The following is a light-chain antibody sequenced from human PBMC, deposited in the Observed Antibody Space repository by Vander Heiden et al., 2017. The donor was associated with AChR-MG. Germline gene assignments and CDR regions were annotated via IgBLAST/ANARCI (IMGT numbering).Light chain of an antibody. CDR3: HQYGNSIQT. CDR1: RAVLNAY. Sequence: ENVLTQSPATLSLSPGDRATLFCGASRAVLNAYVAWYQQKPGQAPRLLIFDAASRAAGVPERFSGSGSETDYTLTISRLEPEDFGVYFCHQYGNSIQTFGQGTTVDI. J-gene: IGKJ1*01. V-gene: IGKV3D-20*01. CDR2: DAA.